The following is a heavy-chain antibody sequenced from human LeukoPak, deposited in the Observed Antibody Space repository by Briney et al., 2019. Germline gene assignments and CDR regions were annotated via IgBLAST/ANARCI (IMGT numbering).Heavy chain of an antibody. CDR3: ARDWGSAGFVAS. J-gene: IGHJ5*01. V-gene: IGHV3-7*01. CDR2: IKQDGTVK. Sequence: GWSLTLSCAASVFTFSNYWMTWVRQAAGKGLEWVANIKQDGTVKNYVDSVKGRFTISRDNAKNSLFLQMNSLRDEDTAVYYCARDWGSAGFVASWGQGTLVTVSS. CDR1: VFTFSNYW. D-gene: IGHD2-15*01.